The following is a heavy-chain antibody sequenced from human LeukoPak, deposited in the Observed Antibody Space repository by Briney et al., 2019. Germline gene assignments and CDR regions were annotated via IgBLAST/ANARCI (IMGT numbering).Heavy chain of an antibody. J-gene: IGHJ4*02. Sequence: GGSLRLSCAASGFTFSSYWMHWVRHAPGKGLVWVSRINSDGSKTNYADSVKGRFTISRDNAKNTLYLQMNSLRAEDTAVYYCAREVVGAHYYFDYWGQGTLVTVSS. V-gene: IGHV3-74*01. CDR2: INSDGSKT. CDR1: GFTFSSYW. D-gene: IGHD2-15*01. CDR3: AREVVGAHYYFDY.